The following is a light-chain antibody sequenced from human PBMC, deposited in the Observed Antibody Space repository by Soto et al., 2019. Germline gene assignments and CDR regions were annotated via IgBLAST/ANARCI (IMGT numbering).Light chain of an antibody. CDR1: QGISSS. Sequence: DIQLTQSPSFLTASFGDRVTITCRASQGISSSLAWYQQKPGEAPKLLIYAASTLQSGAPSRFRGSGYGTEFTLTISSLEPEDFAVYYCQQRSNWPITFGQGTRLEIK. V-gene: IGKV1-9*01. CDR3: QQRSNWPIT. J-gene: IGKJ5*01. CDR2: AAS.